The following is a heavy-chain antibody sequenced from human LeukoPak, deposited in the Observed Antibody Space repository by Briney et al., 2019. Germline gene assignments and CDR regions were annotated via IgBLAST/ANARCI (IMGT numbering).Heavy chain of an antibody. V-gene: IGHV1-69*13. J-gene: IGHJ4*02. CDR2: ITPIFGTA. D-gene: IGHD5-18*01. Sequence: PVKVSCKASGGTFSSYAISWVRQAPGQGLEWMGGITPIFGTANYAQKFQGRVTITADESTSTAYMELSSLRSEDTAVYYCANTGYSYGYYFDYWGQGTLVTVSS. CDR1: GGTFSSYA. CDR3: ANTGYSYGYYFDY.